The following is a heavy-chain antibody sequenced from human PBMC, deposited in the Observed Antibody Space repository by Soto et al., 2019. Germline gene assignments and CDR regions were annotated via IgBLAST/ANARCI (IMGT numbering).Heavy chain of an antibody. V-gene: IGHV2-5*02. CDR3: AHSPGYDYVWGSYRFISIFDY. J-gene: IGHJ4*02. D-gene: IGHD3-16*02. CDR1: GFSLSTSGVG. CDR2: IYWDDDE. Sequence: QITLKESGPTLVKPTQTLTLTCTFSGFSLSTSGVGVGWIRQPPGKALEWLALIYWDDDERYSPSLKSRLTITKDTSKNQVVLTMTNMDPVDTATYYCAHSPGYDYVWGSYRFISIFDYWGQGTLVTVSS.